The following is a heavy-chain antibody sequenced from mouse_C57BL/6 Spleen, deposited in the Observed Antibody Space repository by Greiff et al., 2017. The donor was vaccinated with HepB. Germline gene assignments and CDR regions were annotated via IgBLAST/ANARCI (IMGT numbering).Heavy chain of an antibody. CDR2: INPNSGGT. J-gene: IGHJ4*01. D-gene: IGHD5-5*01. CDR1: GYTFTSYW. V-gene: IGHV1-72*01. CDR3: ARDGDYHYAMDY. Sequence: QVQLQQPGAELVKPGASVKLSCKASGYTFTSYWMHWVKQRPGRGLEWIGRINPNSGGTKYNEKFKSKATLTVDKPSSTAYMQRSSLTSEDSAVYYCARDGDYHYAMDYWGQGTSVTVSS.